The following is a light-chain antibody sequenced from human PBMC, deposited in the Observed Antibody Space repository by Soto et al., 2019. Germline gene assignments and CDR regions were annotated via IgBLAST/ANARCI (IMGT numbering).Light chain of an antibody. J-gene: IGLJ1*01. CDR1: SSDVGGYNY. Sequence: QSLLAQPASVSGSPGQSITISCTGTSSDVGGYNYVSWYQQHPGKAPKLMIYDVSNRPSGVSNRFSGSKSGNTASLTISGLQAEDEADYYCSSYTSTRGVFGTGTKVTVL. CDR2: DVS. V-gene: IGLV2-14*01. CDR3: SSYTSTRGV.